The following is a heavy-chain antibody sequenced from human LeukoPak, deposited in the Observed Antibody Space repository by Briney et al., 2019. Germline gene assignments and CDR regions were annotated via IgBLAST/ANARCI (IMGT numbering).Heavy chain of an antibody. CDR2: IYSIAST. CDR1: EFPGTSDY. D-gene: IGHD3-22*01. V-gene: IGHV3-53*01. Sequence: GGSLRLSCAASEFPGTSDYLSWVRQAPGKKLEWVSLIYSIASTDYADSVKGRFTISRDESKNMIYLQMNSLRADDTAIYYCARIHSRGREVLNWGQGTLVTVSS. CDR3: ARIHSRGREVLN. J-gene: IGHJ4*02.